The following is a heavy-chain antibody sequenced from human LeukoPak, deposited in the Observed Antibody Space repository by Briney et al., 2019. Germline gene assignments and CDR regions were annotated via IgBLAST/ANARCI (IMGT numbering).Heavy chain of an antibody. CDR1: GFTFSTYT. V-gene: IGHV3-23*01. CDR3: AIDPNWGTHS. J-gene: IGHJ4*02. CDR2: IGNNGGGI. Sequence: GGSLRLSCAASGFTFSTYTMYWVRHPPGKRLEWVSIIGNNGGGIHYADSVKGRFTISRDNFKNALYLQMNSLRVEDTAVYYCAIDPNWGTHSWGQGVLVIVSS. D-gene: IGHD7-27*01.